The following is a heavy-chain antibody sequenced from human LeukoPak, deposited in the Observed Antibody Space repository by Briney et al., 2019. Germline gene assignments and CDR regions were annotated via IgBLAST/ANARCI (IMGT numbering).Heavy chain of an antibody. Sequence: KSGGSLRLSCAASGFTFSSAWMTWVRQTPAKGLEWVGRIKEISNGGTTEYAAPVKDRFIISRDDSINTLYLEMNSLKTEDTAVYYCATGFSAASHDGYWGQGTLVIVSS. J-gene: IGHJ4*02. V-gene: IGHV3-15*01. CDR1: GFTFSSAW. CDR3: ATGFSAASHDGY. CDR2: IKEISNGGTT. D-gene: IGHD2-15*01.